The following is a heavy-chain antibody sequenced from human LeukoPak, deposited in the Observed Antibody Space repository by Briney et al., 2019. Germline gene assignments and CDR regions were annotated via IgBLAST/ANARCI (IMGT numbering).Heavy chain of an antibody. D-gene: IGHD1-26*01. CDR1: GYTFTGYF. V-gene: IGHV1-2*02. CDR2: INPNSGGT. J-gene: IGHJ6*02. Sequence: ASVKVSCKASGYTFTGYFMHCVRQAPGQGLEWMGWINPNSGGTNYAQKFQGRVTMTRDTSISPAYMELSRLRSDDTAVYYCASDGSIVGADYGLYGMDVWGQGTTVTVSS. CDR3: ASDGSIVGADYGLYGMDV.